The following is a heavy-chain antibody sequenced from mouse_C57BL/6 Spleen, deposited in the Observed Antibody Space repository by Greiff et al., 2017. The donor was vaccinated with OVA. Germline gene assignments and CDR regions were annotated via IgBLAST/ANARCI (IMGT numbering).Heavy chain of an antibody. CDR3: ARDYGAWLAY. CDR2: INPNYGTN. D-gene: IGHD1-1*01. J-gene: IGHJ3*01. CDR1: GYSFTDYH. V-gene: IGHV1-39*01. Sequence: VQLQQSGPELVKPAASVKISCKASGYSFTDYHMNWVKQSNGKSLEWIGVINPNYGTNSYNQKFKGKATLNVDQSSSTAYMQLNSLTADDSAVYYCARDYGAWLAYWGQGTLVTVSA.